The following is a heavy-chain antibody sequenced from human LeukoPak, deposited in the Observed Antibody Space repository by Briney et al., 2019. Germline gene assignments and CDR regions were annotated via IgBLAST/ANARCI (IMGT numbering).Heavy chain of an antibody. V-gene: IGHV3-33*01. D-gene: IGHD6-19*01. J-gene: IGHJ4*02. CDR3: ARDTWRAVAGIPFDY. Sequence: VQPGRPLRLSCAASGFTFSSCGMHWVRQAPGKGLEWVAVVWYDGSNKYYADSVKGRFTISRDNSKNTLYLQMNSLRAEDTAVYYCARDTWRAVAGIPFDYWGQGTLVTVSS. CDR2: VWYDGSNK. CDR1: GFTFSSCG.